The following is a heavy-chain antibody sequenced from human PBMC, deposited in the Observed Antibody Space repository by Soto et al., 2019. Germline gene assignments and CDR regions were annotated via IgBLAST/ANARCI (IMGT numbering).Heavy chain of an antibody. D-gene: IGHD5-18*01. CDR2: INAYNGNT. Sequence: QVQLVQSGGEVKKPGASVKVSCKASGYTFTSYGISWVRQAPGQGLEWMGWINAYNGNTNYAPKVQGRVTMTTDTTTTTAYMEISSLTSDATAVYYWTRDVGYGLIDGWGQGTLVTVSS. CDR1: GYTFTSYG. CDR3: TRDVGYGLIDG. V-gene: IGHV1-18*01. J-gene: IGHJ4*02.